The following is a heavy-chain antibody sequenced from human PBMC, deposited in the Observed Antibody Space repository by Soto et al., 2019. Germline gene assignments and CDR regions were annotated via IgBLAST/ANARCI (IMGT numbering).Heavy chain of an antibody. Sequence: SETLSLTCAVYGGSFSGYYWSWIRQPPGKGLEWIGEINHSGSTNYNPSLKSRVTISVDTSKNQFSLKLSSVTAADTAVYYCGRTGDSGGMDVWGQGTTVTVSS. V-gene: IGHV4-34*01. CDR1: GGSFSGYY. CDR3: GRTGDSGGMDV. CDR2: INHSGST. D-gene: IGHD3-16*01. J-gene: IGHJ6*02.